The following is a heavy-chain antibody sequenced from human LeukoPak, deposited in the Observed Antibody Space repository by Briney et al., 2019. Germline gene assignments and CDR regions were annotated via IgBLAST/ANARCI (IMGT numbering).Heavy chain of an antibody. CDR3: ARGTGGSSWYRRYYYMDV. CDR1: GGSISSSNW. Sequence: SETLSLTCAVSGGSISSSNWWSWVRQPPGKGLEWIGEIYHSGSTNYNPSLKSRVTISVDKSKNQFSLKLSSVTAADAAVYYCARGTGGSSWYRRYYYMDVWGKGTTVTVSS. CDR2: IYHSGST. V-gene: IGHV4-4*02. D-gene: IGHD6-13*01. J-gene: IGHJ6*03.